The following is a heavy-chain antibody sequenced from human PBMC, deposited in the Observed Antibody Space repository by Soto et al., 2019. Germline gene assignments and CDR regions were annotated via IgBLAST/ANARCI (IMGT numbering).Heavy chain of an antibody. CDR3: ARVLKQQLVRRYYFDY. D-gene: IGHD6-13*01. CDR2: INPSGGST. J-gene: IGHJ4*02. CDR1: GYTFTSYY. V-gene: IGHV1-46*01. Sequence: ASVKVSCKASGYTFTSYYMHWVRQAPGQGLEWMGIINPSGGSTSYAQKFQGRVTMTRDTSTSTVYMELSSLRSEDTAVYYCARVLKQQLVRRYYFDYWGQGTLVTVS.